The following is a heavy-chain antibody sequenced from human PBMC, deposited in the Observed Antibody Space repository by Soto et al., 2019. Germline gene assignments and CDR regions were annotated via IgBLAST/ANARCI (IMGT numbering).Heavy chain of an antibody. Sequence: SETLSLTCAVYGGSFSGYYWSWIRQPPGKGLEWIGEINHSGSTNYNPSLKSRVTISVDTSKNQFSLKLSSVTAADTAVYYCARGGGKSAYYYYGMDVWGQGTTVTSP. V-gene: IGHV4-34*01. CDR3: ARGGGKSAYYYYGMDV. CDR1: GGSFSGYY. CDR2: INHSGST. J-gene: IGHJ6*02.